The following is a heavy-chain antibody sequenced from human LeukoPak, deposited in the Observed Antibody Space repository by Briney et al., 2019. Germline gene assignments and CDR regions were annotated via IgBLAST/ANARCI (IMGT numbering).Heavy chain of an antibody. CDR3: ATGFVSWPYSSGWRVVDY. D-gene: IGHD6-19*01. CDR1: GYTLTELS. V-gene: IGHV1-24*01. J-gene: IGHJ4*02. CDR2: FDPEDGET. Sequence: ASVKVSCEVSGYTLTELSMHWVRQAPGKGLEWMGGFDPEDGETIYAQKFQGRVTMTEDTSTDTAYMELSSLRSEDTAVYYCATGFVSWPYSSGWRVVDYWGQGTLVTVSS.